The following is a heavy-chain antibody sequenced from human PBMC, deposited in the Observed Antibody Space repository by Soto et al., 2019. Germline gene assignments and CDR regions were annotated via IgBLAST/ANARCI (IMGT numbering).Heavy chain of an antibody. CDR3: ARDMYSSDYFVKWFEP. J-gene: IGHJ5*02. D-gene: IGHD6-19*01. Sequence: QVRLVESGGGVVQPGRSLRLSCTASGFSFSRYAMYWFRQPPGKGLEGVAVISHDGINKHYADSVKGRVTVSRDNSNHSLDLQLNSLRGEDTAMYYCARDMYSSDYFVKWFEPWGQGTLVTVSS. V-gene: IGHV3-30-3*01. CDR1: GFSFSRYA. CDR2: ISHDGINK.